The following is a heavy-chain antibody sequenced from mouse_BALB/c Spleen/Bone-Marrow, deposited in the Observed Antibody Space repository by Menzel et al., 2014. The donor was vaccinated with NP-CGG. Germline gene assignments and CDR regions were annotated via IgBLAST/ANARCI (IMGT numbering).Heavy chain of an antibody. Sequence: EVQLQQSGAEFVKPGASVKLSCTASGFNIKDTYMHWVKRRPEQGLEWIGRIDPANDNTKYDPKFQGKATITADTSSNTAYLQLSSLTSEDTAVYYCARADGYYAWFAYWGQGTLVPVSA. CDR3: ARADGYYAWFAY. D-gene: IGHD2-3*01. V-gene: IGHV14-3*02. J-gene: IGHJ3*01. CDR2: IDPANDNT. CDR1: GFNIKDTY.